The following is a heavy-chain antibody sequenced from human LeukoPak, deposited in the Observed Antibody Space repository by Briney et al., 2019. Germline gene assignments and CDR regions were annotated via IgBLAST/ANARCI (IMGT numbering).Heavy chain of an antibody. Sequence: GGSLRLSCAASGFTFSSYAMSWVRQAPGKGLEWVSAISGSGGSTYYADSVKGRFTISRDNARNSLYLRMDSLGAEDTAVYYCASQKLDGYCTQGVPRGSCYSSFDYWGLGTLVTVSS. V-gene: IGHV3-23*01. J-gene: IGHJ4*02. CDR1: GFTFSSYA. D-gene: IGHD2-15*01. CDR2: ISGSGGST. CDR3: ASQKLDGYCTQGVPRGSCYSSFDY.